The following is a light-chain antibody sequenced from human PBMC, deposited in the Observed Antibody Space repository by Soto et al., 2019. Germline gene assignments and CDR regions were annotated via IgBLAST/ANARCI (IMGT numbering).Light chain of an antibody. J-gene: IGKJ1*01. CDR2: GAS. CDR3: QQYGSPPLT. CDR1: QSVSSSY. Sequence: EIVLTQSQATLSLSPCERATLSCSASQSVSSSYLAWYQQKPGQAPRLLIYGASSRATGIPDRFSGSGSGTDFTLTISRLEPEDFAVYYCQQYGSPPLTFGQGTKV. V-gene: IGKV3-20*01.